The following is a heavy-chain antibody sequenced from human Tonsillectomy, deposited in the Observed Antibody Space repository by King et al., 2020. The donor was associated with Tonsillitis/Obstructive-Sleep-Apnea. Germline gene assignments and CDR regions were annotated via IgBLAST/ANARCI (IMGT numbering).Heavy chain of an antibody. CDR1: KFTFSSSA. CDR3: AKDLGGHWGSGIDY. CDR2: ISNSGGSS. V-gene: IGHV3-23*04. J-gene: IGHJ4*02. Sequence: VQLVESGGGLVQPGGSLRLSCAASKFTFSSSAMSWVRQAPGKGLEWGSAISNSGGSSYYADSVKGRFTISRDNSKNTRFLQMNSLRAEDTAVYYCAKDLGGHWGSGIDYWGQGTLVTVSS. D-gene: IGHD7-27*01.